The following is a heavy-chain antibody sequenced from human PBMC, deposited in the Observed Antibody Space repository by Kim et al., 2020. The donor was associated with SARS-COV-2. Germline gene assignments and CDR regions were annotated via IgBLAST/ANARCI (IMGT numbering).Heavy chain of an antibody. CDR2: IYYSGST. J-gene: IGHJ3*02. CDR3: ARELQGQYYYDSSGYSDAFDI. D-gene: IGHD3-22*01. CDR1: GGSVSSGSYY. Sequence: SETLSLTCTVSGGSVSSGSYYWSWIRQPPGKGLEWIGYIYYSGSTNYNPSLKSRVTISVDTSKNQFSLKLSSGTAADTAVYYCARELQGQYYYDSSGYSDAFDIWGQGTTVTVSS. V-gene: IGHV4-61*01.